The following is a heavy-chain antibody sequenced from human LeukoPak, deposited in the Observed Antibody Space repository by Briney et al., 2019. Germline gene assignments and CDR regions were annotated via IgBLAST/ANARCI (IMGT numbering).Heavy chain of an antibody. CDR3: ARGGSGWYFDN. Sequence: GGSLRLSCAASGFTFNTYPIHWVRQAPGKGLEWVTVISSDSKNEYYADSVKGRFTISRDNSKNTLYLQMNSLRLEDTAVYYCARGGSGWYFDNWGQGTLVTVSS. V-gene: IGHV3-30*04. CDR1: GFTFNTYP. CDR2: ISSDSKNE. J-gene: IGHJ4*02. D-gene: IGHD6-19*01.